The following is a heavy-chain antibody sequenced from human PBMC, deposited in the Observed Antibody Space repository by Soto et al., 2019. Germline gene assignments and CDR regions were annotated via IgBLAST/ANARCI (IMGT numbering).Heavy chain of an antibody. D-gene: IGHD2-15*01. V-gene: IGHV3-23*01. CDR1: GFTFSSYA. CDR3: AKDGVPYCSGGSCYRYFQH. CDR2: ISGSGGST. Sequence: GGSLRLSCADSGFTFSSYAMSWVRQAPGKGLEWVSAISGSGGSTYYADSVKGRFTISRDNSKNTLYLQMNSLRAEDTAVYYCAKDGVPYCSGGSCYRYFQHWGQGTLVTVSS. J-gene: IGHJ1*01.